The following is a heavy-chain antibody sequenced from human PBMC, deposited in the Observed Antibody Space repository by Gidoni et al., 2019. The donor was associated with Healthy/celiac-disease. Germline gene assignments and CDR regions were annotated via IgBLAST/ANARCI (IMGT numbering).Heavy chain of an antibody. CDR2: IYSGGST. V-gene: IGHV3-53*01. D-gene: IGHD6-25*01. Sequence: EVQLVESAGGFIQPGGSMRRSCASSRFTASSTYLRWVRHAPGKGLEWVAVIYSGGSTYYADSVKGRFTISRDNSKNTLYPQMNSLRAEDTAVYYCARDRKGAATGYYYYGMDVWGQGTTVTVSS. CDR1: RFTASSTY. CDR3: ARDRKGAATGYYYYGMDV. J-gene: IGHJ6*02.